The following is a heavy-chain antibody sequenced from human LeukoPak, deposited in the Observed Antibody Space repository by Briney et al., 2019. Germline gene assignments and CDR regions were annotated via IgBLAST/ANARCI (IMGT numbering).Heavy chain of an antibody. D-gene: IGHD4-11*01. Sequence: GESLKISCKGSGYSFTSYWIVWVRQMPGKGLEWMGIIYPGDSDTRYGPSFQGQVTISADKSISTAYLQWSSLKASDTAMYYCASHPSFIYNNYADYWGQGTRVTVSS. CDR3: ASHPSFIYNNYADY. J-gene: IGHJ4*02. V-gene: IGHV5-51*01. CDR1: GYSFTSYW. CDR2: IYPGDSDT.